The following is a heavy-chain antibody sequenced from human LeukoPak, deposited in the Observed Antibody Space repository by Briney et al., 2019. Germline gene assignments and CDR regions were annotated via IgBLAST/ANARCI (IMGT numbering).Heavy chain of an antibody. CDR3: ARAYYDFWSGYQPLDY. V-gene: IGHV3-30-3*01. CDR2: ISYDGSNK. D-gene: IGHD3-3*01. CDR1: GFTFSSYA. J-gene: IGHJ4*02. Sequence: GSLRLTCAASGFTFSSYAMHWVRQAPGKGLEWVAVISYDGSNKYYADSVKGRFTISRDNSKNTLYLQMNSLRAGDTAVYYCARAYYDFWSGYQPLDYWGQGTLVTVSS.